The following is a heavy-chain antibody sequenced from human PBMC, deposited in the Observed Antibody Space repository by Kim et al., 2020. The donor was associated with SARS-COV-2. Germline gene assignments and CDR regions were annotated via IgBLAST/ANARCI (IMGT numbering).Heavy chain of an antibody. CDR2: ISYDGSNK. D-gene: IGHD3-3*01. CDR3: ARERITIFGVVIAYYFDY. J-gene: IGHJ4*02. Sequence: GGSLRLSCAASGFTFSSYAMHWVRQAPGKGLEWVAVISYDGSNKYYADSVKGRFTISRDNSKNTLYLQMNSLRAEDTAVYYCARERITIFGVVIAYYFDYWGQGTLVTVSS. CDR1: GFTFSSYA. V-gene: IGHV3-30-3*01.